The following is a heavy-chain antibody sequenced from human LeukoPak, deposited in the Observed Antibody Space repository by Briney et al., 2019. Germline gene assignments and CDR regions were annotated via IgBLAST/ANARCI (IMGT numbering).Heavy chain of an antibody. Sequence: PSETLSLTCAVYGGSFSSYYWSWIRQPPGKGLEWIGYIYYSGSTNYNPSLKSRVTISVDTSKNQFSLKLSSVTAADTAVYYCARRRTGIAVAGYYFDYWGQGTLVTVSS. V-gene: IGHV4-59*08. CDR2: IYYSGST. CDR3: ARRRTGIAVAGYYFDY. J-gene: IGHJ4*02. D-gene: IGHD6-19*01. CDR1: GGSFSSYY.